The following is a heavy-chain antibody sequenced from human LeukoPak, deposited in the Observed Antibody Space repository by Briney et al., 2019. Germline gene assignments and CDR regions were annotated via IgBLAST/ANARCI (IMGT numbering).Heavy chain of an antibody. CDR1: GGSISSGGYS. D-gene: IGHD5-18*01. V-gene: IGHV4-30-2*01. J-gene: IGHJ4*02. Sequence: SETLSLTCAVSGGSISSGGYSWSWIRQPPGKGLEWIGYIYHSGSTYYNPSLKSRVTISVDRSKNQFSLKLSSVTAADTAVYYCARDAGYYYFDYWGQGTLVTVSS. CDR3: ARDAGYYYFDY. CDR2: IYHSGST.